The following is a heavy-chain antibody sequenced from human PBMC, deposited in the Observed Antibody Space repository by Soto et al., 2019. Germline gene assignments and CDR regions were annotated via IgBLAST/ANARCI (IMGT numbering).Heavy chain of an antibody. J-gene: IGHJ4*02. Sequence: QVQLVQSGAEVQKPGASVKVSCKASGYTFTSSAMHWVRQAPGQRLEWMGWINAGNGNTKYAQKFQGRVTITRDKSASTAYMEMSSLRSEDTAVYYCARFLHSSSWPDYWGQGTLVTVSS. CDR3: ARFLHSSSWPDY. V-gene: IGHV1-3*01. D-gene: IGHD6-13*01. CDR1: GYTFTSSA. CDR2: INAGNGNT.